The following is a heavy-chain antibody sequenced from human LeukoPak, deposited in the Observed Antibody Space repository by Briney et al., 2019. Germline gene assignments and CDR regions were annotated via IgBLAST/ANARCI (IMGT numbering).Heavy chain of an antibody. CDR1: GGSISSGSYY. J-gene: IGHJ4*02. CDR2: IYTSGST. V-gene: IGHV4-61*02. D-gene: IGHD1-14*01. Sequence: PSETLSLTCTVSGGSISSGSYYWSWIRQPAGKGLEWIGRIYTSGSTNYNPSLKSRVTISVDTSKNQFSLKLSSATAADTAVYYCARHKGGNTSDNFDYWGQGTLVTVSS. CDR3: ARHKGGNTSDNFDY.